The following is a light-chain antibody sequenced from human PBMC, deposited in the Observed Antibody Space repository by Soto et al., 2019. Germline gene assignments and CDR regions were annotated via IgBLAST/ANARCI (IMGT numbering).Light chain of an antibody. CDR2: DVS. CDR3: CSYAGSYTFGV. V-gene: IGLV2-11*01. CDR1: SSDVGGYNY. J-gene: IGLJ1*01. Sequence: QSALTQPRSVSLSPGQSVTISCTGTSSDVGGYNYVSWYQQHPGKAPKLMIYDVSKRPSGVPDRFSGSNSGNTASLTISGLQAEDEADYYCCSYAGSYTFGVFGTGTKVTVL.